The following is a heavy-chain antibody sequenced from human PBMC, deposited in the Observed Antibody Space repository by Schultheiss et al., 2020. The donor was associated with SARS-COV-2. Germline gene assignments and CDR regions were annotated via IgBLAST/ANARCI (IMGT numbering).Heavy chain of an antibody. J-gene: IGHJ4*02. CDR3: ASMITFGGVDY. Sequence: GESLKISCAASGFTFSRYWMHWVRQAPGKGLVWVSRINSDGSSTRYADSVKGRFTISRDNAKNSLYLQMNSLRAEDTAVYYCASMITFGGVDYWGQGTLVTVSS. CDR1: GFTFSRYW. V-gene: IGHV3-74*01. CDR2: INSDGSST. D-gene: IGHD3-16*01.